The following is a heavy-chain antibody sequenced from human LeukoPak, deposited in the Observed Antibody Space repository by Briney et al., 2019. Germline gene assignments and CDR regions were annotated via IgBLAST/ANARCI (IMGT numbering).Heavy chain of an antibody. Sequence: PGGSLRLSCAASGFTFSSYAMSWVRQAPGKGLEWVSAISGSGGSTYYADSVKGRFTISRDNSKNTLYLQMNSLRAEDTAVYYCAKDRGVIAAAGNWFDPWGQGTLVTVSS. CDR2: ISGSGGST. CDR1: GFTFSSYA. J-gene: IGHJ5*02. V-gene: IGHV3-23*01. D-gene: IGHD6-13*01. CDR3: AKDRGVIAAAGNWFDP.